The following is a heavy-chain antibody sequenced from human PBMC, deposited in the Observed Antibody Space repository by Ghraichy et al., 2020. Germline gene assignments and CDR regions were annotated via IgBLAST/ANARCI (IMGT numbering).Heavy chain of an antibody. Sequence: GGSLRLSCAASGFTFSSYGMHWVRQAPGKGLEWVAVISYDGSNKYYADSVKGRFTISRDNSKNTLYLQMNSLRAEDTAVYYCAKEWTGIAPSDLGQGTLVTVSS. D-gene: IGHD6-13*01. CDR3: AKEWTGIAPSD. CDR1: GFTFSSYG. J-gene: IGHJ4*02. V-gene: IGHV3-30*18. CDR2: ISYDGSNK.